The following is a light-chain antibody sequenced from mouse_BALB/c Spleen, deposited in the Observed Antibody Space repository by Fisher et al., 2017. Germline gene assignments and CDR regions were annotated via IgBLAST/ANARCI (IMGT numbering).Light chain of an antibody. V-gene: IGKV4-55*01. CDR1: SSVNY. CDR2: DTS. Sequence: IVMTQSTAIMSASPGEKVTMTCSASSSVNYMHWYQQKPGSSPRLLIYDTSNLASGVPVRFSGSGSGTSYSLTISRMEAEDAATYYCQQRSSYFTFGSGTKLEIK. CDR3: QQRSSYFT. J-gene: IGKJ4*01.